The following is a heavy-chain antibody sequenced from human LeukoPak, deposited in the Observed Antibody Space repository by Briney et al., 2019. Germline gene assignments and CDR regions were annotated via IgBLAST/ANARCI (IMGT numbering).Heavy chain of an antibody. J-gene: IGHJ5*02. V-gene: IGHV1-24*01. Sequence: ASVKVSCKVSGYTLTELSMHWVRQAPGKGLEWMGGFDPEDGETIYAQKFQGRVTMTEDTSTDTAYMELSSLRSDDTAVYYCARVGPPSYSGSYYCWFDPWGQGTLVTVSS. CDR1: GYTLTELS. CDR3: ARVGPPSYSGSYYCWFDP. D-gene: IGHD1-26*01. CDR2: FDPEDGET.